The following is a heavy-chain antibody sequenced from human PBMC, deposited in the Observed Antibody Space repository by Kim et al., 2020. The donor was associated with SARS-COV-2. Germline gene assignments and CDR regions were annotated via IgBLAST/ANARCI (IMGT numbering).Heavy chain of an antibody. V-gene: IGHV3-49*04. D-gene: IGHD3-16*01. CDR3: SRSRGAYEYMEV. Sequence: GGSLRLSCTASGFTFSDYYMAWVRLAHGKGLEWVGLIRTNTYGGTREYAPSVKDSFTVSRDDSNSVAYLQLNSLRSEDTAVYYCSRSRGAYEYMEVWGQ. CDR1: GFTFSDYY. J-gene: IGHJ6*03. CDR2: IRTNTYGGTR.